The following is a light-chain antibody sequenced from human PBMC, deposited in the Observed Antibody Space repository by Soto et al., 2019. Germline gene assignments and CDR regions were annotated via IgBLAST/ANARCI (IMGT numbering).Light chain of an antibody. CDR3: LQYQSYWT. CDR1: QSISRQ. V-gene: IGKV1-5*03. CDR2: QAS. J-gene: IGKJ1*01. Sequence: DIQMTQSPSTLSASVGDRVSITCRASQSISRQLAWYQQKPGKAPNLLIYQASNLETGVPSRFTGSGSGTEFNPTISSLQPDDSATYYCLQYQSYWTFGQGTKVEVK.